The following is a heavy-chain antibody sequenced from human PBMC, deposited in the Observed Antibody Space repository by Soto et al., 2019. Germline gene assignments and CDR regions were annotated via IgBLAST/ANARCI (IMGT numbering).Heavy chain of an antibody. Sequence: ETLSLTCTVSGGSISSSSYYWGWIRQPPGKGLEWIGSIYYSGSTYYNPSLKSRVTISVDTSKNQFSLKLSSVTAADTAVYYCARHGYSSSWTQTNWFDPWGQGTLVTVSS. J-gene: IGHJ5*02. CDR3: ARHGYSSSWTQTNWFDP. CDR1: GGSISSSSYY. CDR2: IYYSGST. V-gene: IGHV4-39*01. D-gene: IGHD6-13*01.